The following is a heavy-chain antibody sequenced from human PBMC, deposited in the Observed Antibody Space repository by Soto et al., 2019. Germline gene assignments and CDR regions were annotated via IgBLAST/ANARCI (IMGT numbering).Heavy chain of an antibody. D-gene: IGHD2-15*01. CDR2: IYYSGST. CDR3: AREPIVVVVAATQSYYYYGMDV. J-gene: IGHJ6*02. Sequence: SETRSVTCSVSGGTISSGGYYGSWIRLPTGKGLEWFGYIYYSGSTYYNPSLKSRVTISVDTSKNQFSLKLSSVTAADTAVYYCAREPIVVVVAATQSYYYYGMDVWGQGTTVT. V-gene: IGHV4-31*03. CDR1: GGTISSGGYY.